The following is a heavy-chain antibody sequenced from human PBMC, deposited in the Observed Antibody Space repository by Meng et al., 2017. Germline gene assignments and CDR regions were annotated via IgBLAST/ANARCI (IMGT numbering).Heavy chain of an antibody. Sequence: LQQGVVGVWEPSVALPLDYFDAVVALYDYYCRWIRQAPGKGLEWIGEFNHIWRTNYNPSLESRATISVDTSQNNLSLKLSSVTAAVSAVYYCARGPTTLAHDFDYWGRGTLVTVSS. CDR1: VVALYDYY. D-gene: IGHD4-11*01. CDR3: ARGPTTLAHDFDY. V-gene: IGHV4-34*01. CDR2: FNHIWRT. J-gene: IGHJ4*02.